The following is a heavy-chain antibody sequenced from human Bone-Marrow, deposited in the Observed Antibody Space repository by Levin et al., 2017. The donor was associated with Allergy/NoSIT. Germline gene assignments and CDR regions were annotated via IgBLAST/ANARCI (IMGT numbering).Heavy chain of an antibody. CDR1: GYSFSTYW. J-gene: IGHJ5*02. CDR2: IYPGDSDT. D-gene: IGHD2-2*01. CDR3: ARRLNSPTSNWLDP. Sequence: KVSCKGSGYSFSTYWIGWVRQMPGKGLDWIGIIYPGDSDTRYSPSFQGQVTIPADKSINTAYLQWSSLKASDTAIYYCARRLNSPTSNWLDPWGQGTLVTVSA. V-gene: IGHV5-51*01.